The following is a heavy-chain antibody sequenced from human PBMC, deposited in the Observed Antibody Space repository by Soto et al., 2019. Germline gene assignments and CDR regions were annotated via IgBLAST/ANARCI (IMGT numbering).Heavy chain of an antibody. Sequence: QVQLVQSGSDVKKPGSSVKVSCKVSGGIFNNHAVSWVRQPPGQGLECMGGFIPIFSTSDYAQKFQGMLTISADEATGTGYLEVTSLTTDDTAPYYCASPNHFCPTMEYTRSYFDYWGQGTLVTVSS. J-gene: IGHJ4*02. D-gene: IGHD6-6*01. CDR1: GGIFNNHA. V-gene: IGHV1-69*01. CDR3: ASPNHFCPTMEYTRSYFDY. CDR2: FIPIFSTS.